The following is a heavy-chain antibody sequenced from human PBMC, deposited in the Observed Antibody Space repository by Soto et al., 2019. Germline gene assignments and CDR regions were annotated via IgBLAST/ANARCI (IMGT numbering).Heavy chain of an antibody. CDR3: AKSFCSSSSCFFVWVDP. CDR2: ISGTGVPT. V-gene: IGHV3-23*01. Sequence: GWSLRLYCAASVFTFSSYAMSWVRQAPGKGLECISLISGTGVPTLYAESVKGRFSVSRDNSKNTLFLEMNKLRVDDTAIYYCAKSFCSSSSCFFVWVDPWGPGTLVTVSS. D-gene: IGHD2-2*01. CDR1: VFTFSSYA. J-gene: IGHJ5*02.